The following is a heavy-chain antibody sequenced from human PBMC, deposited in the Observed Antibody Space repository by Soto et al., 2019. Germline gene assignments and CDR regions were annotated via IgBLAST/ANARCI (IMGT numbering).Heavy chain of an antibody. CDR3: ATSNWFDP. V-gene: IGHV4-39*01. Sequence: QLQLQESGPGLVKPSETLSLTCTVSGGSISSRGYYWGWIRQPPGKGLEWIGTIYFSGSTYSNPSLKSRVTISVDTSKNQFSLTLSSVTAADTAVYYCATSNWFDPWGQGTLVTVSS. J-gene: IGHJ5*02. CDR2: IYFSGST. CDR1: GGSISSRGYY.